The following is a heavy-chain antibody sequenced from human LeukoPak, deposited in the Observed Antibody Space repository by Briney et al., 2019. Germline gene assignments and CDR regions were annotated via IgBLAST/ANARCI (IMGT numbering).Heavy chain of an antibody. D-gene: IGHD4-17*01. CDR3: ARGNDYGDYGY. V-gene: IGHV3-21*01. J-gene: IGHJ4*02. CDR1: ELTFSAYY. Sequence: GGSLRLSCLASELTFSAYYMSWVRQAPGKGLEGGSSISSSSSYIYYADSVKGRFTISRDNAKNSLYLQMNSLRAEDAAVYYCARGNDYGDYGYWGQGTLVTVSS. CDR2: ISSSSSYI.